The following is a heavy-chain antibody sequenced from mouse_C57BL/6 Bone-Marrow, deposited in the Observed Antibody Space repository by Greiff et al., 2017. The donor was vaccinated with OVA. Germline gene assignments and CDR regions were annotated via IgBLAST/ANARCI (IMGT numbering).Heavy chain of an antibody. CDR2: INYDGSST. V-gene: IGHV5-16*01. CDR3: ARGGTTTVVDWYFDV. D-gene: IGHD1-1*01. CDR1: GFTFSDYY. J-gene: IGHJ1*03. Sequence: EVMLVESEGGLVQPGSSMKLSCTASGFTFSDYYMAWVRQVPEKGLEWVANINYDGSSTYYLDSLKSRFIISRDNAKNIIYLQMSSLKSEDTATYYCARGGTTTVVDWYFDVWGTGTTVTVSS.